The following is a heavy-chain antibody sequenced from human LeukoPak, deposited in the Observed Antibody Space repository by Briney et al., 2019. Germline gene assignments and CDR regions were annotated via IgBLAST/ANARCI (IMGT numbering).Heavy chain of an antibody. D-gene: IGHD2-15*01. CDR2: IRYDGSNK. J-gene: IGHJ4*02. Sequence: GGSLRLSCAASGFTLSSYGMYWVCHAPGKGLEWVAFIRYDGSNKYYADSVKGRFTISRDNSKNTLYLQMNRLRAEDTAVYYCAKAFPAIVVVVAAIGSVEDYFDYWGQGTLVTVSS. V-gene: IGHV3-30*02. CDR1: GFTLSSYG. CDR3: AKAFPAIVVVVAAIGSVEDYFDY.